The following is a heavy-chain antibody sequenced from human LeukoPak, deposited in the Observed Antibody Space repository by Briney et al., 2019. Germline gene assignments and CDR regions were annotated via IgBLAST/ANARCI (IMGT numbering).Heavy chain of an antibody. J-gene: IGHJ4*02. V-gene: IGHV4-31*11. CDR3: ARLTPLYGLDY. CDR2: ISYTGNT. D-gene: IGHD2-2*02. CDR1: GDSINSGAYS. Sequence: SETLSLTCAVSGDSINSGAYSWTWIRQRPGEGLEFIGNISYTGNTYFNPSLKSRVAFSVDTSKSHFSLRLTSVTAADTAFYYCARLTPLYGLDYWGQGILVTVSS.